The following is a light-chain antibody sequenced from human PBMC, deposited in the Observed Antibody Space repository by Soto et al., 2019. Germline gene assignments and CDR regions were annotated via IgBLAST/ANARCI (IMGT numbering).Light chain of an antibody. V-gene: IGKV3-15*01. CDR2: GAS. CDR1: QGVSTN. CDR3: QQYDNWPPWT. Sequence: IVMTQSPASLSVSPGERAALSCRASQGVSTNLAWYQQKPGQAPRLLIYGASTMATGIPARFSGSGSGTDFTLTISGLQSEDFAVYYCQQYDNWPPWTFGQGTKVEIK. J-gene: IGKJ1*01.